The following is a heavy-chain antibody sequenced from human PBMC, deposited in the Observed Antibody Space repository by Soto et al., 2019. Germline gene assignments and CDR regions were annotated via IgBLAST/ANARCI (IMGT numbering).Heavy chain of an antibody. CDR3: TRTTQGSYWSFGY. D-gene: IGHD3-10*01. CDR1: GFTFNDHY. V-gene: IGHV3-72*01. Sequence: EVQLVESGGGLVQPGGSLRLSCAASGFTFNDHYMDWVRQAPGKGLEWVGRTTNKANSYTTQYAASVKGRFTISRNDPTNSLYLQMNSLETEDTAVYYCTRTTQGSYWSFGYWGQGTLVTVSS. J-gene: IGHJ4*02. CDR2: TTNKANSYTT.